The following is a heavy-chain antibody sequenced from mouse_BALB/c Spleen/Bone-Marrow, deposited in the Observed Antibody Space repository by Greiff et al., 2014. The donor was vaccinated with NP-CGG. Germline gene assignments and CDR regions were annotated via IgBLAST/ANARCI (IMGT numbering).Heavy chain of an antibody. CDR1: GFTFSSYA. CDR3: ARQDYYGSSPHWYFDV. J-gene: IGHJ1*01. D-gene: IGHD1-1*01. Sequence: EVQGVESGGGLVKPGGSLKLSCAASGFTFSSYAMSWVRQTPEKRLEWVATISSGGSYTYYADSVKGRITISRDTAKNTLYLQMSSVRSEDTAMYYCARQDYYGSSPHWYFDVWGAGTTVTVSS. V-gene: IGHV5-9-3*01. CDR2: ISSGGSYT.